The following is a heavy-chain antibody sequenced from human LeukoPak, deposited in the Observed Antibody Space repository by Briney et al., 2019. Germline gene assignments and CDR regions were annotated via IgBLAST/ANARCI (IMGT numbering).Heavy chain of an antibody. J-gene: IGHJ4*02. CDR3: ARVGRYFDWLYTFDY. V-gene: IGHV4-38-2*02. D-gene: IGHD3-9*01. Sequence: PSETLSLTCTVSGYSISTAYYWGWIRQPPGKGLEWIGSIYHSGTTYYNPSLKGRVTISVDTSKNQFSLKLSSVTAADTAVYYCARVGRYFDWLYTFDYWGQGTLVTVSS. CDR1: GYSISTAYY. CDR2: IYHSGTT.